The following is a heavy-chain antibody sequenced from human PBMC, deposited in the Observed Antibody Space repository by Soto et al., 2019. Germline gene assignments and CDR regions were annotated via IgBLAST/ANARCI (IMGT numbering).Heavy chain of an antibody. J-gene: IGHJ4*02. Sequence: QVQLVQSGAEVKKPGASVKVSCKASGYTFTSYGISWVRQAPGQGLEWMGWISAYNGNTNYAQKLQGRVTKTTDTSTSIDKMELRSLRSDDTAVYYCARDAAVGLFDYWGQGTLVTVSS. CDR2: ISAYNGNT. CDR1: GYTFTSYG. D-gene: IGHD1-26*01. V-gene: IGHV1-18*01. CDR3: ARDAAVGLFDY.